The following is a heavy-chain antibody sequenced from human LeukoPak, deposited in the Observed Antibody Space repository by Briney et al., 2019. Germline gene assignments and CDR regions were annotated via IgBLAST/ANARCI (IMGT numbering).Heavy chain of an antibody. J-gene: IGHJ4*02. Sequence: PGGSLRLSCAASGFTFSNYGIHWFRQAPGKGLEWVAIISYDGSDKYYAESVKGRFTISRDNSNDRVYLQMNSLRTEDTAVYYCVIIEWELPEFDCWGQGTLVTVSS. CDR1: GFTFSNYG. CDR3: VIIEWELPEFDC. V-gene: IGHV3-30*03. D-gene: IGHD4-23*01. CDR2: ISYDGSDK.